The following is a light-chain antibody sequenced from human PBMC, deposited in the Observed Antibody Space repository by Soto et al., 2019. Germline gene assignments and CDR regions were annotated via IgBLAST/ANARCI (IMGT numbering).Light chain of an antibody. Sequence: IVLTQSPGTVALSPGERGTRSCRASQSVSRYLAWYQQKPGQSPRLLIYDASYRATGIPARFSGSGSGTDFTLTISSLEPEDFAIYCCQQRSNWITFGQGTRLEIK. CDR2: DAS. CDR1: QSVSRY. V-gene: IGKV3-11*01. J-gene: IGKJ5*01. CDR3: QQRSNWIT.